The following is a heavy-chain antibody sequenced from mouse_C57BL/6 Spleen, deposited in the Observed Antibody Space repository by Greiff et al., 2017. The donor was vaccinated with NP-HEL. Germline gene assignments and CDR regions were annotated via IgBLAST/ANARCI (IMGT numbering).Heavy chain of an antibody. CDR1: GYAFSSYW. J-gene: IGHJ4*01. Sequence: VQLQESGAELVKPGASVKISCKASGYAFSSYWMNWVKQRPGKGLEWIGQIYPGDGDTNYNGKFKGKATLTADKSSSTAYMQLSSLTSEDSAVYFCARARDGYDDYAMDYWGQGTSVTVSS. CDR2: IYPGDGDT. CDR3: ARARDGYDDYAMDY. D-gene: IGHD2-2*01. V-gene: IGHV1-80*01.